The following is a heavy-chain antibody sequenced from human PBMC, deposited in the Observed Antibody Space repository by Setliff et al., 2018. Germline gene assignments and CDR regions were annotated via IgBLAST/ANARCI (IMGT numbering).Heavy chain of an antibody. V-gene: IGHV1-69*05. CDR2: TIPSFGST. CDR1: GGTFRSYG. Sequence: GASVKVSCKASGGTFRSYGISWVRQAPGQGLEWMGGTIPSFGSTNYAQKFQGRFTISRDNAKNSLYLQLNSLRAEDTAVYYCARDLVGATADYWGQGTLVTVSS. J-gene: IGHJ4*02. CDR3: ARDLVGATADY. D-gene: IGHD1-26*01.